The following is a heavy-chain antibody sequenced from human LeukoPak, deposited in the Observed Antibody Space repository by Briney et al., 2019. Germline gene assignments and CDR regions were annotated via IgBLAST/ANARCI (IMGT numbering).Heavy chain of an antibody. D-gene: IGHD1/OR15-1a*01. CDR2: IKQDGSEK. CDR1: GFTFNSHW. CDR3: ARDPAEQSHYYYYMDV. V-gene: IGHV3-7*01. J-gene: IGHJ6*03. Sequence: GGSLRLSCAASGFTFNSHWMAWVRQAPGKGLEWVANIKQDGSEKYYVGSVKGRFTISRDNAKNSLYLQMNSLRAEDTAVYYCARDPAEQSHYYYYMDVWGKGTTVTVSS.